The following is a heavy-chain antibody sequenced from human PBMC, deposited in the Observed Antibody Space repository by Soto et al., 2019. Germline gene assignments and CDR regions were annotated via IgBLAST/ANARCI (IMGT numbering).Heavy chain of an antibody. Sequence: GGSLRLSCAASGCTFSSHVMSWVRQAPGKGLEWVSAISGSGGSTYYADSVKGRFTISRDNSKNTLYLQMNSLRAEDTAVYYCTSRLAAAGTGPSTFDIWGQGTMVTVSS. CDR2: ISGSGGST. V-gene: IGHV3-23*01. D-gene: IGHD6-13*01. CDR1: GCTFSSHV. J-gene: IGHJ3*02. CDR3: TSRLAAAGTGPSTFDI.